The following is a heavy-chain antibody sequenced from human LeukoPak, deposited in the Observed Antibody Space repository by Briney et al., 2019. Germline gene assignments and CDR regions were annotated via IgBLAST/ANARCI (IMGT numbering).Heavy chain of an antibody. D-gene: IGHD4-17*01. J-gene: IGHJ4*02. CDR3: AKGIYGDYALDH. Sequence: GGSLRLSCAASGFTFSRFAMSWVRQAPGKGLEWVSGISASSVSTHYADSVKGRFTISRDNSKNTLYLQMNSLRAEDTAVYYCAKGIYGDYALDHWGQGTLVTVSS. V-gene: IGHV3-23*01. CDR1: GFTFSRFA. CDR2: ISASSVST.